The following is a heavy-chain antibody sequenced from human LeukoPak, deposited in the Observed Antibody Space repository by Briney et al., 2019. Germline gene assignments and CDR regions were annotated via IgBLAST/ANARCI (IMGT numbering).Heavy chain of an antibody. Sequence: PSETLSLTCSVSGDSISPYYWSWIRQPAGKGLEWIGRIYTSGTTYYNPSLKSRVTFSLDTSKNHFSLKLTSVTAADTAVYYRATKTAPPRRVDSSDIWGQGTMVTVSS. J-gene: IGHJ3*02. CDR2: IYTSGTT. D-gene: IGHD5-18*01. V-gene: IGHV4-4*07. CDR1: GDSISPYY. CDR3: ATKTAPPRRVDSSDI.